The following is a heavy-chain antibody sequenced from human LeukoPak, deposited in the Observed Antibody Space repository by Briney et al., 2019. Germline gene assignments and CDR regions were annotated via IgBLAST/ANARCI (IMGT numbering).Heavy chain of an antibody. CDR3: ARDQVDFWSGYYTYYYYGMDV. CDR1: EFTFSSFW. V-gene: IGHV3-7*01. D-gene: IGHD3-3*01. CDR2: INQDGSEN. Sequence: GGSLRLSCAASEFTFSSFWMSWVRQAPGKGLQWMASINQDGSENYYVDSVKARFTVSRDNAENSLYLQMNSLRAEDTAVYYCARDQVDFWSGYYTYYYYGMDVWGQGTTVTVSS. J-gene: IGHJ6*02.